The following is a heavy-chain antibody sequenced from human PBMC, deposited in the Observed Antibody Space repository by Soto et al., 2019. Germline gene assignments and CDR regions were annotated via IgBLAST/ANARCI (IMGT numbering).Heavy chain of an antibody. J-gene: IGHJ6*02. V-gene: IGHV3-53*02. Sequence: EVQLVETGGDLIQPGGSLRLSCAASGFTVSSDSMTWVRQAPGKGLEWISIIYSDNNTDYADSVKGRFSISRDTYKNILYLQMNSLRAEDTAEYYCARHYSAMGVWGQGTTVTVSS. CDR3: ARHYSAMGV. CDR1: GFTVSSDS. CDR2: IYSDNNT.